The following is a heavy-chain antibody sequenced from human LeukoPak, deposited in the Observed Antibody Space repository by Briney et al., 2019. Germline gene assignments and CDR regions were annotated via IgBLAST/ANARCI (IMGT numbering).Heavy chain of an antibody. J-gene: IGHJ4*02. Sequence: GGSLRLSCAASGFTFSDYYMSWLRQATGEGREWVSYSSSSGSTMYYADSVKGRFTISRNNAKNSLYLQMNSLRGEDTAVYYCERVRLRVGATGIDSWGQGTLVTVSS. CDR1: GFTFSDYY. V-gene: IGHV3-11*01. CDR3: ERVRLRVGATGIDS. CDR2: SSSSGSTM. D-gene: IGHD1-26*01.